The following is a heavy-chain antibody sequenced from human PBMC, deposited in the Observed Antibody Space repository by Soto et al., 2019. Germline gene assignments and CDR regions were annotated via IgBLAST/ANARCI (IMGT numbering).Heavy chain of an antibody. Sequence: SETLSLTCAVSGYSISSGYYWGWIRQPPGKGLEWIGSIYHSGNTYYNPSLKSRVTISVDTSKNQFSLKLSSVTAADTAVYYCARGNGIRENWFDPWGQGTLVTVSS. D-gene: IGHD1-20*01. CDR3: ARGNGIRENWFDP. CDR2: IYHSGNT. CDR1: GYSISSGYY. V-gene: IGHV4-38-2*01. J-gene: IGHJ5*02.